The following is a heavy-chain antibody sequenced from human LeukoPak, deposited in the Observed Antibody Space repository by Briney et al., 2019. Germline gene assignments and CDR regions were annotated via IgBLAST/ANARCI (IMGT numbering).Heavy chain of an antibody. V-gene: IGHV3-74*01. CDR2: INSDGSST. Sequence: GGSLRLSCAASGFTFSNYWMHWVRQAPGKGLVWVSRINSDGSSTNQADSVKGRFTISRDNAKKALYLRMNSLRVEDTAVYFCARDTATGLDVWGQGTTVTVSS. D-gene: IGHD2-21*02. J-gene: IGHJ6*02. CDR3: ARDTATGLDV. CDR1: GFTFSNYW.